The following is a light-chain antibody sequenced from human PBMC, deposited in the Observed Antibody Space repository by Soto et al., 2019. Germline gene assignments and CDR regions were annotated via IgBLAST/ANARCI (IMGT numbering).Light chain of an antibody. CDR1: QSVSNN. CDR2: FAS. J-gene: IGKJ4*01. V-gene: IGKV3-15*01. CDR3: QHYNKWPLT. Sequence: IVMTQSPATLSVSPGEKATLSCRASQSVSNNLAWYQQKPGQAPRLLIYFASTRATGIPARFSGSGSGTEFTLTISSLQSEDSGTYYCQHYNKWPLTFGGGTKVETK.